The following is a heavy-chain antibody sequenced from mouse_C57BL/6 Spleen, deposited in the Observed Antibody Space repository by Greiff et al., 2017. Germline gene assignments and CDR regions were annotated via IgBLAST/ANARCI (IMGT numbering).Heavy chain of an antibody. D-gene: IGHD1-1*01. J-gene: IGHJ1*03. Sequence: EVMLVESGGGLVKPGGSLKLSCAASGFTFSSYAMSWVRQTPEKRLEWVATISDGGSYTYYPDNVKGRFTISRDNAKNNLYLQMSHLKSEDTAMYYGARSATVVATSSYWYFDVWGTGTTVTVSS. CDR1: GFTFSSYA. CDR3: ARSATVVATSSYWYFDV. V-gene: IGHV5-4*03. CDR2: ISDGGSYT.